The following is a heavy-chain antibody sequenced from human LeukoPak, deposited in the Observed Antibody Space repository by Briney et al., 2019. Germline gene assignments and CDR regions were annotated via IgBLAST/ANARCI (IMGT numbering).Heavy chain of an antibody. CDR2: IIPILGIA. CDR1: GGTFSSYA. CDR3: ATSRVVVAARERALLDY. D-gene: IGHD2-15*01. J-gene: IGHJ4*02. V-gene: IGHV1-69*04. Sequence: SVKVSCKASGGTFSSYAISWVRQAPGQGLEWMGRIIPILGIANYAQKFQGRVTITADKSTSTAYMELSSLRSEDTAVYYCATSRVVVAARERALLDYWGQGTLVTVSS.